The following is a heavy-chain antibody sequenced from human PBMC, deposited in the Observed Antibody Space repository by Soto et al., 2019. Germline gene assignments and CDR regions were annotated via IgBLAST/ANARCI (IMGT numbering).Heavy chain of an antibody. J-gene: IGHJ4*02. D-gene: IGHD2-15*01. V-gene: IGHV4-59*01. CDR3: ARSYCSGGSCLLYYFDY. CDR2: LYYSGST. Sequence: SDTLSLTCTVSGGSISSYYWNWIRQPPGKGLEWIGYLYYSGSTNYNPSLKSRVTISVDTSKNQFSLKLSSVTAADTAVYYCARSYCSGGSCLLYYFDYWGQGTLVTVSS. CDR1: GGSISSYY.